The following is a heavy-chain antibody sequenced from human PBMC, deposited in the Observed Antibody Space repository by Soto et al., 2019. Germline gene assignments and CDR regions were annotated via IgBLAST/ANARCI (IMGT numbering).Heavy chain of an antibody. V-gene: IGHV3-30-3*01. CDR2: ISYDGTNK. CDR3: AKDGGGYNYGYVMLDKYYYGMDV. Sequence: QVQLVESGGGVVQPGRSLRLSCAASGFTFSTYAMHWVRQAPGKGLEWVAVISYDGTNKYYADSVRGRFTISRDNSKNTLFLQMNSRRAEDTAVYYCAKDGGGYNYGYVMLDKYYYGMDVGGQGTTVTVSS. J-gene: IGHJ6*02. CDR1: GFTFSTYA. D-gene: IGHD5-18*01.